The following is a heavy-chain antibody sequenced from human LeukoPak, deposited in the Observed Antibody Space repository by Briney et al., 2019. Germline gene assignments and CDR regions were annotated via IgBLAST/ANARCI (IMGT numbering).Heavy chain of an antibody. D-gene: IGHD5-24*01. CDR3: GRRRVETATITEDNWFDP. J-gene: IGHJ5*02. Sequence: SETLSLTCTVSGGSISSSTYYWGWIRQPPGKGLEWIGCIFYSGSTYYNPSLRSRVTISVDTSKTQFSLKLSSVTAADTAVYYCGRRRVETATITEDNWFDPWGQGTLVTVSS. V-gene: IGHV4-39*01. CDR2: IFYSGST. CDR1: GGSISSSTYY.